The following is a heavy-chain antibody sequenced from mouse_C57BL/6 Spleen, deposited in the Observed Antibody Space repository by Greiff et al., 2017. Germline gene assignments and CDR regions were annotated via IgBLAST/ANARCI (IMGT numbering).Heavy chain of an antibody. CDR3: ATPVVARDWYFDV. CDR2: IYPRDGST. CDR1: GYTFTSYD. J-gene: IGHJ1*03. D-gene: IGHD1-1*01. Sequence: VQLVESGPELVKPGASVKLSCKASGYTFTSYDINWVKQRPGQGLEWIGWIYPRDGSTKYNEKFKGKATVTVDTSSSTAYMELHSLTSEDSAVYFCATPVVARDWYFDVWGTGTTVTVSS. V-gene: IGHV1-85*01.